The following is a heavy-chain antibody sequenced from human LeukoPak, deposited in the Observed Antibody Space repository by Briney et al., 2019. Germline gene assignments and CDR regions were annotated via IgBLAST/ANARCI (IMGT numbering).Heavy chain of an antibody. D-gene: IGHD2-2*01. CDR1: GFTFRNYW. Sequence: PGGSLRLSCEASGFTFRNYWMIWVRQAPGKGLERVANIKEDGSETYYVDSVKGRFTISRDNTKNSLYLQMNSLRAEDTAVYYCAREGSTSYYYGMDVWGQGTTVTVSS. V-gene: IGHV3-7*01. J-gene: IGHJ6*02. CDR3: AREGSTSYYYGMDV. CDR2: IKEDGSET.